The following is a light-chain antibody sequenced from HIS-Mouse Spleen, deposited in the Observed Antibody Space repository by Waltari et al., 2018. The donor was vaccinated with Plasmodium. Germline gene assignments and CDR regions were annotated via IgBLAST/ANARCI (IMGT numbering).Light chain of an antibody. Sequence: DVVMTQSPLSLPVTLGQPASISCRSSQSLVHSDGTTYLNWFQQRPGQSQRRLIYKVSNRDSGVPDRFSGSGSGTDFTLKISRVEAEDVGVYYCMQGTHWPRTFGQGTKLEIK. J-gene: IGKJ2*01. CDR3: MQGTHWPRT. V-gene: IGKV2-30*02. CDR2: KVS. CDR1: QSLVHSDGTTY.